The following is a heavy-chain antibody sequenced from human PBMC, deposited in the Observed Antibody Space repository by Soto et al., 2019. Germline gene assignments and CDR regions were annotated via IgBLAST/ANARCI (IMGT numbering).Heavy chain of an antibody. J-gene: IGHJ4*02. Sequence: ASVKVSCKASGYTFTSYAMHWVRQAPGQRLEWMGWINAGNGNTKYSQKFQGRVTITRDTSASTAYMELSSLRSEDTAVYYCAREKSFGFSGSYLLDYWGQGTLVTVSS. CDR1: GYTFTSYA. CDR3: AREKSFGFSGSYLLDY. D-gene: IGHD1-26*01. CDR2: INAGNGNT. V-gene: IGHV1-3*01.